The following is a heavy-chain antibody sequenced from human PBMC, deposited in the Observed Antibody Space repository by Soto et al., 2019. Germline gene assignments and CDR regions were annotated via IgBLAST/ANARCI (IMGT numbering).Heavy chain of an antibody. J-gene: IGHJ4*02. CDR3: ARDYGGNSGGFDY. Sequence: QVQLVQSGAEVNKPGSSVNVSCKASGGTFSSYAISWVRQSPGQGLEWMGGLIPIFGTANYAQKFQGRVTITADESTSTAYMELSSLRSEDTAVYYCARDYGGNSGGFDYWGQGTLVTVSS. CDR2: LIPIFGTA. V-gene: IGHV1-69*01. D-gene: IGHD4-17*01. CDR1: GGTFSSYA.